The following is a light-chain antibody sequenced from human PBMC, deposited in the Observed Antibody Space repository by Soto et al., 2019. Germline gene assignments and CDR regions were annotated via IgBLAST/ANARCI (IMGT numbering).Light chain of an antibody. Sequence: HSVLTQPASVSGSPGQSITISCTGTSSDVGSYNHVSWYQQHPGKAPKLMIYEGSKRPSGVSNRFSGSKSGNTASLTISGLQAEYEADYYCCSYAGSSTVVFGGGTKLTVL. CDR2: EGS. V-gene: IGLV2-23*01. CDR1: SSDVGSYNH. CDR3: CSYAGSSTVV. J-gene: IGLJ2*01.